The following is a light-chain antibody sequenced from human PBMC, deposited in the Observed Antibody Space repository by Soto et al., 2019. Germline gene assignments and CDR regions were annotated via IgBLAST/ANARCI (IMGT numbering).Light chain of an antibody. CDR2: EVS. Sequence: QSALTQPPSASGSPRQSVTISCTGTSSDVGAYNYVSWYQQHPGKAPKLMIYEVSKRPSGVPDRFSGSKSGNTASLTVSGLQADDEADYYCSSYAGSNNFVVFGGGTKLTVL. CDR3: SSYAGSNNFVV. J-gene: IGLJ2*01. CDR1: SSDVGAYNY. V-gene: IGLV2-8*01.